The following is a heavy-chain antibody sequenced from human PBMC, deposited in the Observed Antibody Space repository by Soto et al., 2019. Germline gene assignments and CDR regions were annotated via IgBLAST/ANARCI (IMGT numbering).Heavy chain of an antibody. CDR3: ARGGYDFRSAYSGSLSQSYGMDV. V-gene: IGHV4-4*02. CDR1: GGFISNSKW. J-gene: IGHJ6*02. CDR2: IYHTGST. Sequence: PSETLSLTCAVSGGFISNSKWWSWVRQPPGKGLEWIGEIYHTGSTNYNPSLKSRVTISVDKSKNQFSLKLTSVTAADTAVYYCARGGYDFRSAYSGSLSQSYGMDVWGQGTTVTVSS. D-gene: IGHD3-3*01.